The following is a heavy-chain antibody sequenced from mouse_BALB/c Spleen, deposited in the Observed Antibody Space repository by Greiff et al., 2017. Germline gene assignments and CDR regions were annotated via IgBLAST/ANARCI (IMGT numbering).Heavy chain of an antibody. Sequence: EVKLQESGPGLVKPSQSLSLTCTVTGYSITSDYAWNWIRQFPGNKLEWMGYISYSGSTSYNPSLKSRISITRDTSKNQFFLQLNSVTTEDTATYYCARGNYGYDDYYAMDYWGQGTSVTVSS. D-gene: IGHD2-2*01. CDR3: ARGNYGYDDYYAMDY. J-gene: IGHJ4*01. V-gene: IGHV3-2*02. CDR1: GYSITSDYA. CDR2: ISYSGST.